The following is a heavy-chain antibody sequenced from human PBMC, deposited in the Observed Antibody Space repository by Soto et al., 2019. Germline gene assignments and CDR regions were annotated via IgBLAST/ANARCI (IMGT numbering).Heavy chain of an antibody. Sequence: GGSLRLSCAASGFTFSNAWMSWVRQAPGKGLEWVGRIKSKTDGGTTDYAAPVKGRFTISRDDSKNTLYLQMNSLKTEDTAVYYCTTGPTYYYYGMDVWGQGTTVTVSS. CDR3: TTGPTYYYYGMDV. V-gene: IGHV3-15*01. CDR2: IKSKTDGGTT. CDR1: GFTFSNAW. J-gene: IGHJ6*02.